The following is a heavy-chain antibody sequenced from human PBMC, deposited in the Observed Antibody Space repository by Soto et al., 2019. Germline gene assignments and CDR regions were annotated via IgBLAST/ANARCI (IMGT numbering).Heavy chain of an antibody. CDR3: ARAPYGSGSVWGLGFDI. V-gene: IGHV3-33*01. Sequence: QVQLVESGGGVVQPGRSLRLSCAASGFTFSSYGMHWVRQAPGKGLEWVAVIWYDGSNKYYADSVKGRFTISRDNSKNTLYLQMNSRRVEDTAVYYCARAPYGSGSVWGLGFDIWGQGTMVTVSS. D-gene: IGHD3-10*01. CDR2: IWYDGSNK. CDR1: GFTFSSYG. J-gene: IGHJ3*02.